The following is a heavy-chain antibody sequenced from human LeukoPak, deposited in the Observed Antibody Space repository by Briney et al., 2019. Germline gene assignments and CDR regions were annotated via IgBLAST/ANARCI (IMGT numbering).Heavy chain of an antibody. CDR2: IYSGGST. CDR3: ARDLFGDSSGWYSWFDP. D-gene: IGHD6-19*01. CDR1: GFTVSSNY. V-gene: IGHV3-53*01. J-gene: IGHJ5*02. Sequence: GGSLRLSCAASGFTVSSNYMSWVRQAPGKGLEWVSVIYSGGSTYYADSVKGRFTISRDNSKNTQYLQMNSLRAEDTAVYYCARDLFGDSSGWYSWFDPWGQGTLVTVSS.